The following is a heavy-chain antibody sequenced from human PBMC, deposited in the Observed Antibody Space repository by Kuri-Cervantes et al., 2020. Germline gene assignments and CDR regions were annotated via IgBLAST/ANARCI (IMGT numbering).Heavy chain of an antibody. CDR3: ARDHAAAGRLNWFDP. Sequence: LSLTCAASGFTFSSYWMSWVRQAPGKGLEWVANIKQDGSEKYYVDSVKGRFTISRDNAKNSLYLQMNSLRAEDTAVYYCARDHAAAGRLNWFDPWGQGTLVTVSS. V-gene: IGHV3-7*01. CDR2: IKQDGSEK. CDR1: GFTFSSYW. D-gene: IGHD6-13*01. J-gene: IGHJ5*02.